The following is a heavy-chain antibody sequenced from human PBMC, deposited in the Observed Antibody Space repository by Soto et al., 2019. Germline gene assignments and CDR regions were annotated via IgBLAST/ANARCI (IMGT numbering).Heavy chain of an antibody. D-gene: IGHD3-10*01. V-gene: IGHV4-59*01. Sequence: PSETLSLTCTVSGGSISSYYLSWIRQPPGKGLEWIGYIYYSGSTNYNPSLKSRVTISVDTSKNQFSLKLSSVTAADTAVYYCARWSNYYGSGSYYCYGMDVWGQGTTVTVSS. CDR3: ARWSNYYGSGSYYCYGMDV. J-gene: IGHJ6*02. CDR1: GGSISSYY. CDR2: IYYSGST.